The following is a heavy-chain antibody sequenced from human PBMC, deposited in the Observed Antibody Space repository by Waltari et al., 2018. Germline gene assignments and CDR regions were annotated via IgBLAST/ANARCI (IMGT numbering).Heavy chain of an antibody. V-gene: IGHV1-69*02. CDR1: GGTFSSYT. Sequence: QVQLVQSGAEVKKPGSSVKVSCKASGGTFSSYTISWVQQAPGQGLEWMGRIIPILGIANYAQKFQGRVTITADKSTSTAYMELSSLRSEDTAVYYCAPTNDYGGWFDPWGQGTLVTVSS. CDR3: APTNDYGGWFDP. CDR2: IIPILGIA. J-gene: IGHJ5*02. D-gene: IGHD4-17*01.